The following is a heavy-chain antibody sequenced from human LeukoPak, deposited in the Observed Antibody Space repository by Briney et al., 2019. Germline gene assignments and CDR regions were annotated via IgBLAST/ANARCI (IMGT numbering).Heavy chain of an antibody. CDR2: IYHSGST. Sequence: SETLSLTCTVSGYSISSGYYWGWIRQPPGKGLEWIGRIYHSGSTYYNPSLKRRVTISVDTSKNQFSLKLSSVTAADTAVYYCARVPGYSSSWLYYFDYWGQGTLVTVSS. V-gene: IGHV4-38-2*02. CDR3: ARVPGYSSSWLYYFDY. J-gene: IGHJ4*02. CDR1: GYSISSGYY. D-gene: IGHD6-13*01.